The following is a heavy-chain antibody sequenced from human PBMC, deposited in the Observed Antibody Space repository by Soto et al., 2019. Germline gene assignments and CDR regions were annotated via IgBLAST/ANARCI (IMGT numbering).Heavy chain of an antibody. CDR1: GFTFSSYW. V-gene: IGHV3-7*01. Sequence: GGSLRLSCAASGFTFSSYWMSWVRQAPGKGLEWVANIKQDGSEKYYVDSVKGRFTISRDNAKNSLYLQMNSLRAEDTAVYYCARAPYYDFWSGYYVDYWGQGTLVTVSS. J-gene: IGHJ4*02. CDR3: ARAPYYDFWSGYYVDY. D-gene: IGHD3-3*01. CDR2: IKQDGSEK.